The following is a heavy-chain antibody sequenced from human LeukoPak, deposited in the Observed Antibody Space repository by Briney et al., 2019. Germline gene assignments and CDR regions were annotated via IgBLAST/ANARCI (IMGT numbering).Heavy chain of an antibody. D-gene: IGHD3-10*01. CDR2: IKQDGSEK. CDR3: ARDTGGESGTYYTATWFDP. J-gene: IGHJ5*02. Sequence: GGSLRLSCAASGLTFSNYWMDWVRQAPGKGLEWVANIKQDGSEKNYVDSVKGRFIISRDNAKNSLYLQMNTLRADDTAVYYCARDTGGESGTYYTATWFDPWGQGTLVTVSS. V-gene: IGHV3-7*03. CDR1: GLTFSNYW.